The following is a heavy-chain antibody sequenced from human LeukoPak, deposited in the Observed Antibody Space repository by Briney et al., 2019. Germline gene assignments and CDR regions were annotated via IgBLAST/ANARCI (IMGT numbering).Heavy chain of an antibody. J-gene: IGHJ4*02. CDR2: ISSSSTYT. D-gene: IGHD1-26*01. Sequence: PGGSLRLSCAASGFTFRNFWMSWVRQAPGKGLEWLSYISSSSTYTNYADSVKGRFTISRDNAKNSLYLQMNSLRAEDTAVYYCARAARSGSYPIDYWGQGTLVTVSS. CDR3: ARAARSGSYPIDY. V-gene: IGHV3-11*06. CDR1: GFTFRNFW.